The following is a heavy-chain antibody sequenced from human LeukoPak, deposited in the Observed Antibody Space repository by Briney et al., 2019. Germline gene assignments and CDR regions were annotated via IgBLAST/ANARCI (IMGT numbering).Heavy chain of an antibody. D-gene: IGHD6-6*01. V-gene: IGHV4-38-2*02. CDR1: GYSISSGYY. CDR2: IYHSGST. Sequence: SETLSLTCTVSGYSISSGYYWGWIRQPPGKGLEWIGSIYHSGSTYYNPSLKSRVTISVDTSKNQFSLKLSSVTAADTAVYYCARFGGRSSSAPFDIWGQGTMVTVSS. CDR3: ARFGGRSSSAPFDI. J-gene: IGHJ3*02.